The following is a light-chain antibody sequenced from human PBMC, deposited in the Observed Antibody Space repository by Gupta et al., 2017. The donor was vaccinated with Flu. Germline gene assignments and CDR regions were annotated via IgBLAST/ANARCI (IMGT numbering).Light chain of an antibody. CDR2: EAS. V-gene: IGKV1-5*03. CDR1: QHIHKW. Sequence: DIQTTHAPSTLSASVGDRLTITCRASQHIHKWLAWYQQKPGTAPKLQIYEASTVETRVPSRFSGSGTGTXFTLTVXSRQPDDFATYSCQQENNYLFTFGXGTKMEIK. J-gene: IGKJ2*01. CDR3: QQENNYLFT.